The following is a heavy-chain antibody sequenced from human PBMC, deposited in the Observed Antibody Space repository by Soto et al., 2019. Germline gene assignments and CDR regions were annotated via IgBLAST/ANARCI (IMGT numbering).Heavy chain of an antibody. V-gene: IGHV3-48*01. D-gene: IGHD3-10*02. J-gene: IGHJ3*02. Sequence: EVQLVESGGGLVQPGGSLRLSCAASGFTFSSYSMHWGRQAPGKGLEWVSYISSSSSTIYYADSVKGRFTISRDNAKNSLYLQMNSLRAEDTAVYYCASGALFGAFDIWGQGTMVTVAS. CDR3: ASGALFGAFDI. CDR2: ISSSSSTI. CDR1: GFTFSSYS.